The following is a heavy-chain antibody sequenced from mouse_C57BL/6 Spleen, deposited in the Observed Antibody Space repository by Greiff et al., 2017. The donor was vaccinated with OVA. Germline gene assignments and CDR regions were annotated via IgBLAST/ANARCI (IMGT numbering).Heavy chain of an antibody. D-gene: IGHD4-1*01. CDR3: TALTGTDY. CDR2: IRLKADNYAT. J-gene: IGHJ2*01. V-gene: IGHV6-3*01. Sequence: EVKVEESGGGLVQPGGSMKLSCVASGFTFSNYWMNWVRQSPEKGLEWVAQIRLKADNYATHYAESVKGRFTISRDDTKSSVYLKMNNLRAEDTGIYYCTALTGTDYWGQGTTLTVSS. CDR1: GFTFSNYW.